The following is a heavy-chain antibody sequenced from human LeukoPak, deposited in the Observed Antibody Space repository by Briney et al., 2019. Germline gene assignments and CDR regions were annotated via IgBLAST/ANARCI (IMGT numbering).Heavy chain of an antibody. CDR2: VYSSGTT. D-gene: IGHD5-18*01. CDR1: GGSISSDRYY. V-gene: IGHV4-61*02. CDR3: ARLGYGLKGSYDAFDM. J-gene: IGHJ3*02. Sequence: SQTLSLTCSVSGGSISSDRYYWSWIRQPAGKGLEWIGRVYSSGTTSQNPSLKSRITISIDTSKNQFSLKLNSVTAADTAVYYCARLGYGLKGSYDAFDMWGQGTMVTVSS.